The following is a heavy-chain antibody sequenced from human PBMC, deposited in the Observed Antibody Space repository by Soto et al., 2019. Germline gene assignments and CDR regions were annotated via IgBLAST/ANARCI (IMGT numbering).Heavy chain of an antibody. V-gene: IGHV3-66*01. CDR2: IYSGGST. D-gene: IGHD3-22*01. CDR1: GFTVSSNY. CDR3: ARDHHYYDSSGYYY. Sequence: EVQLVESGGGLVQPGGSLRLSCAASGFTVSSNYMSWVRQAPGKGLEWVSVIYSGGSTYYADSVKGRFTISRDNSKNTLYLQRNSLRAEDTAVYYCARDHHYYDSSGYYYWGQGTLVTVSS. J-gene: IGHJ4*02.